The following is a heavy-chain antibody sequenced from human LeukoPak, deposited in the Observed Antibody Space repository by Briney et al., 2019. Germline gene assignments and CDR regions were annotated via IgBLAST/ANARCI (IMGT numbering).Heavy chain of an antibody. J-gene: IGHJ6*03. CDR2: IYYSGST. CDR3: ARDGVGATQKYYYYYMDV. V-gene: IGHV4-59*12. D-gene: IGHD1-26*01. CDR1: GGSISSYY. Sequence: SETLPLTCTVSGGSISSYYWSWIRQPPGKGLEWIGYIYYSGSTNYNPSLKSRVTISVDTSKNQFSLKLSSVTAADTAVYYCARDGVGATQKYYYYYMDVWGKGTTVTISS.